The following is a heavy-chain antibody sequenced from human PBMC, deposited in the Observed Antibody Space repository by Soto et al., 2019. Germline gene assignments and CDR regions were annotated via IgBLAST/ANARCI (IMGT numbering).Heavy chain of an antibody. D-gene: IGHD2-15*01. CDR1: GDSVSSNSAT. J-gene: IGHJ4*02. CDR2: TYYRSKWYS. CDR3: ARGPGRLDY. Sequence: SQTLSLTCAISGDSVSSNSATWNWIRQSPSRGLEWLGRTYYRSKWYSAYAVFVKSRITINPDTSKNQLSLQLNSVTPEDSAVYCCARGPGRLDYWGQGTLVTVSS. V-gene: IGHV6-1*01.